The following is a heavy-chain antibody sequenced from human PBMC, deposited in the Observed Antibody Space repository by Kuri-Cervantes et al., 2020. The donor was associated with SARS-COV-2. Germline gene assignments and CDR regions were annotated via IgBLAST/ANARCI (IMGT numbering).Heavy chain of an antibody. J-gene: IGHJ4*02. D-gene: IGHD1-1*01. CDR2: IYTSGST. Sequence: SETLSLTCTVSGGSISSGGYYWSWIRQPAGKGLEWIGRIYTSGSTNYNPSLKSRVTTSVDTSKNQFSLKLSSVTAADTAVYYCARHRVHVYFDYWGQGTLVTVSS. V-gene: IGHV4-61*02. CDR3: ARHRVHVYFDY. CDR1: GGSISSGGYY.